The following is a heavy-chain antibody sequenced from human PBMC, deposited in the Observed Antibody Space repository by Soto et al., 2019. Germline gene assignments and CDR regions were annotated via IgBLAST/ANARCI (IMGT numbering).Heavy chain of an antibody. V-gene: IGHV1-18*01. CDR2: ISAYNGNT. CDR1: GYTFTSYA. J-gene: IGHJ4*02. CDR3: ARKPYSSGWYEVDY. D-gene: IGHD6-19*01. Sequence: ASVKVSCKASGYTFTSYAMHWVRQAPGQGLEWMGWISAYNGNTNYAQKLQGRVTMTTDTSTSTAYMELRSLRSDDTAVYYCARKPYSSGWYEVDYWGQGTLVTVSS.